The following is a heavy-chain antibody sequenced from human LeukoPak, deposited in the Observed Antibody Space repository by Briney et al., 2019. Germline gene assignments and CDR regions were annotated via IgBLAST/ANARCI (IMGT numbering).Heavy chain of an antibody. V-gene: IGHV1-2*06. D-gene: IGHD6-19*01. Sequence: ASVKVSCKASGYTFTGYYMHWVRQAPGQGLEWMGRINPNSGGTNYAQKFQGRVTMTRDTSISTAYMELSRLRSDDTAVYYCARFGSSGRSVHFDYWGQGTLVTVSS. CDR3: ARFGSSGRSVHFDY. CDR1: GYTFTGYY. J-gene: IGHJ4*02. CDR2: INPNSGGT.